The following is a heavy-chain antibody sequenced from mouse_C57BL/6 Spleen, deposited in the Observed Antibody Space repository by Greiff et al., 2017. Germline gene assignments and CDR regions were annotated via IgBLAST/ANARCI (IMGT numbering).Heavy chain of an antibody. CDR1: GYAFTNYL. V-gene: IGHV1-54*01. CDR2: INPGSGGT. CDR3: ARYSNYELYYAMDY. Sequence: QVQLQQSGAELARPGTSVKVSCKASGYAFTNYLIEWVKQRPGQGLEWIGVINPGSGGTNYNEKFKGKATLTADKSSSIAYMQLSSLTSEDSAVYFCARYSNYELYYAMDYWGQGTSVTVSS. D-gene: IGHD2-5*01. J-gene: IGHJ4*01.